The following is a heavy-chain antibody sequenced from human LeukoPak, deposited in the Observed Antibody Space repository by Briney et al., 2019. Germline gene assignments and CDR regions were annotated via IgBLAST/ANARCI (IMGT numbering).Heavy chain of an antibody. J-gene: IGHJ3*02. CDR2: IYTSGST. D-gene: IGHD4-17*01. Sequence: SQTLSLTCTVSGGSISSGSFYWSWIRQPAGKGLEWIGRIYTSGSTNYNPSLKSRVTISVDTSKNQFSLKLSSVTAPDTAVYYCARRLRVSRSAFDIWGQGTMVTVSS. CDR3: ARRLRVSRSAFDI. V-gene: IGHV4-61*02. CDR1: GGSISSGSFY.